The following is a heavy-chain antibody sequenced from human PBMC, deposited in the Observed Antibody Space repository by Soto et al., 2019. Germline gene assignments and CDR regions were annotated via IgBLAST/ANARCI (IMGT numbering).Heavy chain of an antibody. J-gene: IGHJ6*03. CDR1: GFTVSSKY. D-gene: IGHD2-15*01. V-gene: IGHV3-66*01. CDR2: INRDGYT. CDR3: TRDDAHGSGGSCYGVRMDV. Sequence: EVQLVESGGGLVQPGGSLRLSCVASGFTVSSKYMSWVRQAPGEGLEWVSLINRDGYTYYAEYVKGRSTTSRDNSTNTLNLQMNSLRAEDTAVYYCTRDDAHGSGGSCYGVRMDVWGKGTTVTVSS.